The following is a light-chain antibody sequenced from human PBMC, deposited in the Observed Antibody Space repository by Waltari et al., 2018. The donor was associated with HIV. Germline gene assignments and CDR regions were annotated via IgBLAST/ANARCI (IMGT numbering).Light chain of an antibody. Sequence: QSVLTQPPSASGTPGQRVTISCSGSSSNIGSNTVNWYQQLPGTAPKHLIYSNNQRPSGVPDLFSGSKSGTSASLAISGLQSEDEADYYCAAWDDSLNGYVFGTGTKVTVL. CDR3: AAWDDSLNGYV. CDR1: SSNIGSNT. J-gene: IGLJ1*01. V-gene: IGLV1-44*01. CDR2: SNN.